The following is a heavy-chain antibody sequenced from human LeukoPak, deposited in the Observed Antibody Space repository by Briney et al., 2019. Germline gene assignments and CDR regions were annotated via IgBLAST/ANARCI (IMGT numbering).Heavy chain of an antibody. V-gene: IGHV1-69*13. J-gene: IGHJ6*04. CDR2: IIPIFGTA. CDR1: GGTFSSYA. D-gene: IGHD2-2*01. CDR3: ARDDLRVVPAAKSYYYYGMDV. Sequence: ASVKVSCTASGGTFSSYAISWVRQAPGQGLEWMGGIIPIFGTANYAQKFQGRVTITADESTSTAYMELSGLRSEDTAVYYCARDDLRVVPAAKSYYYYGMDVWGKGTTVTVSS.